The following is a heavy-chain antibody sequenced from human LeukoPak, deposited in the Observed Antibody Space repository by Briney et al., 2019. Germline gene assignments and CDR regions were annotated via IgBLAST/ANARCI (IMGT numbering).Heavy chain of an antibody. CDR3: ARMIVVVPAADLASWFDP. V-gene: IGHV4-59*01. Sequence: SETLSLTCTVSGGSISSDYWSWIRQPPGKGLEWIGYVYYSGSTSYNPSLKSRVTISLDTSKNQFSLKLSSVTAADTAVYYCARMIVVVPAADLASWFDPWGQGTLVTVSS. CDR1: GGSISSDY. J-gene: IGHJ5*02. D-gene: IGHD2-2*01. CDR2: VYYSGST.